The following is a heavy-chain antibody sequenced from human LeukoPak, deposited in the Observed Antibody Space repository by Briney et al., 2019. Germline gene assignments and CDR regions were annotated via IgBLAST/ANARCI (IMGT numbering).Heavy chain of an antibody. J-gene: IGHJ3*02. V-gene: IGHV3-23*01. D-gene: IGHD1-26*01. CDR1: GFTFSSYA. Sequence: GGSLRLSCAASGFTFSSYAMSWVRQAPGKGLEWVSAISGSGGSTYYADSVKGRFTISRDNSKNTLYLQMNSLRAEDTAVYYCARVRGSRDAFDIWGQGTMVTVSS. CDR2: ISGSGGST. CDR3: ARVRGSRDAFDI.